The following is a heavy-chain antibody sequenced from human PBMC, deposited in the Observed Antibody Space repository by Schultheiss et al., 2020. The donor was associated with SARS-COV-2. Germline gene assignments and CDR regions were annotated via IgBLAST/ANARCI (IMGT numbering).Heavy chain of an antibody. CDR2: IYHSGST. D-gene: IGHD3-3*01. CDR1: GYSISSGYY. Sequence: SETLSLTCTVSGYSISSGYYWGWIRQPPGKGLEWIGSIYHSGSTYYNPSLKSRVTISVDTSKNQFSLKLSSVTAADTAVYYCARDKSGYPENWFDPWGQGTLVTVSS. V-gene: IGHV4-38-2*02. J-gene: IGHJ5*02. CDR3: ARDKSGYPENWFDP.